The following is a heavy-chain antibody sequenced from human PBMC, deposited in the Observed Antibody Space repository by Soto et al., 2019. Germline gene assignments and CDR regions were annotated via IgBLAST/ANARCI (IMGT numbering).Heavy chain of an antibody. CDR1: GYTFTSYG. CDR2: ISANNGNT. J-gene: IGHJ4*02. V-gene: IGHV1-18*01. D-gene: IGHD1-26*01. Sequence: ASVKVSCKASGYTFTSYGISWVRQAPGQGLEWMGWISANNGNTNYAQKLQGRVTMTTDTSTSTACMELRSLRSDDTAVYYCARDRGSYALDYWGQGTLVTVSS. CDR3: ARDRGSYALDY.